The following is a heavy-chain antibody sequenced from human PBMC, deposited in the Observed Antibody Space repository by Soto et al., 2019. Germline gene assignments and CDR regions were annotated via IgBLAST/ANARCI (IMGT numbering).Heavy chain of an antibody. J-gene: IGHJ4*02. CDR1: GFTFSSYG. V-gene: IGHV3-33*01. D-gene: IGHD6-6*01. CDR2: IWYVGSNK. Sequence: GGSLRLSCAASGFTFSSYGMDWVRQAPGKGLEWVAVIWYVGSNKYYADSVKGRFTISRDNSKNTLYLQMNSLRAEDTAVYYCARTLEYSSSSPYWGQGTLVTVSS. CDR3: ARTLEYSSSSPY.